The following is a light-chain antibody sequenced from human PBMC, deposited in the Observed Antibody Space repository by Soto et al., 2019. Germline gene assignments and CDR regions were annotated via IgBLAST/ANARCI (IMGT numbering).Light chain of an antibody. Sequence: EVVLTQSPATLSLSPGERATLSCRASQSISSFLAWYQQKPGQVPRLLIYDTSNRATGIPARFSGSGSGTDFTLSISSLAPEDFAVYYCQQRSNWPITFGQGTRLEIK. J-gene: IGKJ5*01. CDR3: QQRSNWPIT. CDR1: QSISSF. CDR2: DTS. V-gene: IGKV3-11*01.